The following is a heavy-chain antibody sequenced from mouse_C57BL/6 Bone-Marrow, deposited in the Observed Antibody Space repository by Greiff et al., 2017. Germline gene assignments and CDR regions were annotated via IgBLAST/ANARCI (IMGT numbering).Heavy chain of an antibody. Sequence: QVQLQQPGAELVKPGASVKLSCKASGYTFTSYWMHWVKQRPGQGLEWIGMIHPNSGSTNYNEKFKSKATLTVDKSSSTAYMQLSSLTSEDSAVYYCARSYGSSYLFDYWGQGTTLTVSS. D-gene: IGHD1-1*01. CDR3: ARSYGSSYLFDY. CDR2: IHPNSGST. V-gene: IGHV1-64*01. J-gene: IGHJ2*01. CDR1: GYTFTSYW.